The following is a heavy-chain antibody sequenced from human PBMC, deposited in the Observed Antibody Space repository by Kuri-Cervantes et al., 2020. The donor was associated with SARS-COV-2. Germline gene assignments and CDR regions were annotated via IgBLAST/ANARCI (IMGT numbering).Heavy chain of an antibody. V-gene: IGHV3-33*06. CDR3: AKDGAGAHDF. CDR2: IWYDGSNK. CDR1: GFTFSSYG. Sequence: GGSLRLSCAASGFTFSSYGMHWVRQAPGKGLEWVAVIWYDGSNKYYADSVKGRFTISRDNSKNTLYLQMNSLRAEDTAVYYYAKDGAGAHDFWGQGTLVTVSS. D-gene: IGHD4/OR15-4a*01. J-gene: IGHJ4*02.